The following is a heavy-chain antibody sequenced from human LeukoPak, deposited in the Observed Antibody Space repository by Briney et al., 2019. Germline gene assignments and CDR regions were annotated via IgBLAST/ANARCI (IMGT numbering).Heavy chain of an antibody. Sequence: ASVKVSCKASAYTFTGYYMHWVRQAPGQGLEWMGWIYPNSGGTNYAQKFQGRVTMTRDTSISTAYMELSRLRSDDTAVYYCATASGWYYFDYWGQGTLVTVSS. V-gene: IGHV1-2*02. D-gene: IGHD6-19*01. CDR2: IYPNSGGT. J-gene: IGHJ4*02. CDR1: AYTFTGYY. CDR3: ATASGWYYFDY.